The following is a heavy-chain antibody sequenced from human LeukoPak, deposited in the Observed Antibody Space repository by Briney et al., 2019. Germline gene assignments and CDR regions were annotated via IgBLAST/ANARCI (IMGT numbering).Heavy chain of an antibody. D-gene: IGHD6-13*01. CDR1: GDSVSSNSAA. CDR2: TYYRSKWYN. V-gene: IGHV6-1*01. CDR3: ARGSIAAAGSPDY. J-gene: IGHJ4*02. Sequence: SQTLSLTCAISGDSVSSNSAAWNWTRQSPSRGLEWLGRTYYRSKWYNDYAVSVKSRITINPDTSKNQFSLQLNSVTPEDTAVYYCARGSIAAAGSPDYWGQGTLVTVSS.